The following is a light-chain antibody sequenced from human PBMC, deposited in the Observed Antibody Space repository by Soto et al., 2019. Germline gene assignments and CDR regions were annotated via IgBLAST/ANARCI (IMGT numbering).Light chain of an antibody. J-gene: IGLJ1*01. CDR3: QVWDSGSDHYV. CDR1: NIGSKR. Sequence: SYELTQPPSVSVAPGQTASISCWGNNIGSKRVHWNQQKPGQAPVLVLFDDSDRPSGIPERFSGFNSGKTATLTISRVEAGDEADYYCQVWDSGSDHYVFGTGTKVTVL. CDR2: DDS. V-gene: IGLV3-21*02.